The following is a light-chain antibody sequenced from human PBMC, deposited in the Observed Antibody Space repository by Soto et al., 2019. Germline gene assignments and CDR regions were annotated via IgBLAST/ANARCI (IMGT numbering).Light chain of an antibody. J-gene: IGKJ5*01. CDR1: QNINNY. V-gene: IGKV1-39*01. CDR2: AVY. Sequence: DIQMTQSPSSLSASVGERVTITCRASQNINNYLTWYQQRPGKAPKLLIYAVYSLQSGVPSRFSGSGSGTDFTLTISRLEPEDFAVYYCQQRSNWPPITFGQGTRLENK. CDR3: QQRSNWPPIT.